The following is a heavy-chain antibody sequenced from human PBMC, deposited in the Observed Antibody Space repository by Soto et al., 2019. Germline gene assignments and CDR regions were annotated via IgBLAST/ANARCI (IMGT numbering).Heavy chain of an antibody. J-gene: IGHJ4*02. CDR3: ARVWGSYRGYFDY. CDR2: INPNSGGT. Sequence: QVQLVQSGAEVKKPGASVKVSCKASGYTFTGYYMHWVRQPPGQGLEWMGWINPNSGGTNYAQKFQGRVTMTRDTSISTAYMELSRLRSDDTAVYYSARVWGSYRGYFDYWGQGTLVTVSS. D-gene: IGHD3-16*02. CDR1: GYTFTGYY. V-gene: IGHV1-2*02.